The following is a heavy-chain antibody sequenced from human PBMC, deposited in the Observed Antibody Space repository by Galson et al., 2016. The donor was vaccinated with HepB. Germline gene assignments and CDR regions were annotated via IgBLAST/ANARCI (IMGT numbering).Heavy chain of an antibody. CDR3: VREGWSSQNNWFDP. CDR2: IYYSGST. J-gene: IGHJ5*02. Sequence: ETLSLTCTVSGGSISGYYWSWIRQPPGKGLEWIGYIYYSGSTNYNLSLKSRVIISVDMSKNQFSLKLSSVTAADTAVYYCVREGWSSQNNWFDPWGQGTLVTVYS. CDR1: GGSISGYY. D-gene: IGHD2-15*01. V-gene: IGHV4-59*01.